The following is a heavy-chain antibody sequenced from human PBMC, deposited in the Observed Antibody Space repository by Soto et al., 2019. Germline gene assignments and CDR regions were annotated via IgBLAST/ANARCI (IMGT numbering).Heavy chain of an antibody. J-gene: IGHJ4*02. CDR3: ARGKLSDYVWGSYRYHFDY. Sequence: SDTLSLTCAVYGGSFSGYYWSWIRQPPGEGLEWIGEINHSGSTNYNPSLKSRVTISVDTSKNQFSLKLSSVTAADTAVYYCARGKLSDYVWGSYRYHFDYWGQGTVVTVSS. CDR1: GGSFSGYY. CDR2: INHSGST. V-gene: IGHV4-34*01. D-gene: IGHD3-16*02.